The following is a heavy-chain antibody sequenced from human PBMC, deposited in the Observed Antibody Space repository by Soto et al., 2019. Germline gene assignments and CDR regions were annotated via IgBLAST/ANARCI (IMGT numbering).Heavy chain of an antibody. D-gene: IGHD3-22*01. CDR2: IIPIFGTA. CDR3: AINLYYYDSSCCFDY. V-gene: IGHV1-69*13. CDR1: GGTFSSYA. Sequence: GASVKVSCKASGGTFSSYAISWVRQAPGQGLEWMGGIIPIFGTANYAQKFQGRVTITADESTSTAYMELSSLRSEDTAVYYCAINLYYYDSSCCFDYWGQGTLVTVSS. J-gene: IGHJ4*02.